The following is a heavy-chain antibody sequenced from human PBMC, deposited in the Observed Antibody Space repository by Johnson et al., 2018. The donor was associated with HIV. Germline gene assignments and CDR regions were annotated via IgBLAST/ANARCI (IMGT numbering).Heavy chain of an antibody. Sequence: QVQLVESGGGVVQPGRSLRLSCAASGFTFSTYAMHWVRQAPGKGLEWVAVISYDGTNEYYADSVKGRLTISRDNSKKMVNLQMNSLRAEDTAVYYCATSQSGAFDIWGQGTMVTVSS. V-gene: IGHV3-30-3*01. CDR2: ISYDGTNE. CDR1: GFTFSTYA. J-gene: IGHJ3*02. D-gene: IGHD6-6*01. CDR3: ATSQSGAFDI.